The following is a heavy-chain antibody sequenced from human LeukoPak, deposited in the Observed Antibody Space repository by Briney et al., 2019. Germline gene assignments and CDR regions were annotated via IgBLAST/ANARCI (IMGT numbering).Heavy chain of an antibody. J-gene: IGHJ4*02. CDR3: ARGRDWAYDY. Sequence: SETLSLTCAVYGGSFSGYYWSWIRQPPGKGLEWIGEINHSGGTNYNPSLKSRVTISVDTSKNQFSLKLSSVTAADTAVYYCARGRDWAYDYWGQGTLVTVSS. V-gene: IGHV4-34*01. D-gene: IGHD3/OR15-3a*01. CDR2: INHSGGT. CDR1: GGSFSGYY.